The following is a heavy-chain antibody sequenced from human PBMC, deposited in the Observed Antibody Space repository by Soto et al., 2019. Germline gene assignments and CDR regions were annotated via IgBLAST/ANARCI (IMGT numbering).Heavy chain of an antibody. V-gene: IGHV3-21*01. CDR2: ISSTTNYI. CDR3: GGESEELTSKFEY. CDR1: GFTFTRYS. Sequence: GVSLRLSCAASGFTFTRYSMNWVRQAPGKWLEWVSSISSTTNYIYYSDSMKGRFTVSRDNAKNSVYLEMNSLSAEDTAVYYFGGESEELTSKFEYWGQGALLTVFS. J-gene: IGHJ4*02. D-gene: IGHD1-26*01.